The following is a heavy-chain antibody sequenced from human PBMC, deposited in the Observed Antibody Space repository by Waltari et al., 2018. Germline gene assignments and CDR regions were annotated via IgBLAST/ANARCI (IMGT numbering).Heavy chain of an antibody. CDR3: VKTVRTTIYFDY. J-gene: IGHJ4*02. V-gene: IGHV3-23*01. D-gene: IGHD1-26*01. CDR2: ISGRGTYT. Sequence: EVQLLESGGGLVQPGGSLRLSCAASGFTFSSYDMSWVRQAPGKGLGWVSTISGRGTYTYHADSVKGRFTISRDNSKNTLYLQMNSLRAEDTAVYYCVKTVRTTIYFDYWGQGTLVTVSS. CDR1: GFTFSSYD.